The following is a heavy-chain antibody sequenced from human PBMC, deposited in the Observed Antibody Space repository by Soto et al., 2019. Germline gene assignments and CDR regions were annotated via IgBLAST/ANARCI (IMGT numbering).Heavy chain of an antibody. CDR1: GGSISYEYYH. Sequence: QVQLQQSGPGLVKPSQTLSLTCTVSGGSISYEYYHWTWIRQSPGKGLEWIGYIHYSGSIIYNPSFKSRVTISVDTSKYPSPLQLSSVTAADTAVYFCAREDDGGDRDYYGLDVWGQGTTVTVSS. D-gene: IGHD2-21*02. V-gene: IGHV4-30-4*08. CDR2: IHYSGSI. J-gene: IGHJ6*02. CDR3: AREDDGGDRDYYGLDV.